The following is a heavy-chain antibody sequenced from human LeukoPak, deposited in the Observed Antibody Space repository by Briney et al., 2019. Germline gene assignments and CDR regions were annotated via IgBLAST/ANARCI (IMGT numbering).Heavy chain of an antibody. CDR2: ISSSSSYI. V-gene: IGHV3-21*01. J-gene: IGHJ4*02. D-gene: IGHD5-18*01. CDR3: ARDPYSYGYFDY. CDR1: GFTFSSYS. Sequence: PGGSLRLSCAASGFTFSSYSMNWVRQAPGKGLEWVSSISSSSSYIYYADSVKGRFTISRDNAKNSLYLQMNSLRAEDTAVYYCARDPYSYGYFDYWGQGTLVTVSP.